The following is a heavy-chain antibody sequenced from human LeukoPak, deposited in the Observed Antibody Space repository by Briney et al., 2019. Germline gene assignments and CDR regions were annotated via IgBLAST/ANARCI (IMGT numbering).Heavy chain of an antibody. CDR1: GFTFESFG. CDR2: ISPGGGPT. D-gene: IGHD5-12*01. CDR3: AKDGAWLRFDD. Sequence: PGGSLRLSCAASGFTFESFGMNWVRQAPGKGLEWVSGISPGGGPTYYADSVRGRFTISRDDSKNTLYLQMKNLRAEDTAVYYCAKDGAWLRFDDWGQGILVTVSS. J-gene: IGHJ4*02. V-gene: IGHV3-23*01.